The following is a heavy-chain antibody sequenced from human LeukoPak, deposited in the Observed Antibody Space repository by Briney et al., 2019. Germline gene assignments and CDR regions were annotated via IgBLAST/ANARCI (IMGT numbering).Heavy chain of an antibody. J-gene: IGHJ4*02. CDR1: GYSFTSYW. CDR2: IYPGDSDT. Sequence: GESLKTSCKGSGYSFTSYWVGWVRQMLGKGLEWMGIIYPGDSDTRYSPSFQGQVTISADKSISTAYLQWRSLKASDTAMYYCARRHKLGWSDFDYWGQGTLVTVSS. V-gene: IGHV5-51*01. D-gene: IGHD6-19*01. CDR3: ARRHKLGWSDFDY.